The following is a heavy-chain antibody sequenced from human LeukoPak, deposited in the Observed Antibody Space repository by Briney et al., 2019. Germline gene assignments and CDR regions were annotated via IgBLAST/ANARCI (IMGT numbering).Heavy chain of an antibody. Sequence: GGSLRLSCAASGFTVSSNYMSWVRQAPGKGLGWVSVIYRGGSTYYADSVKGRFTISRDNSKNTLYLQMNSLRAEDTAVYYCARFTYYDFWSGYLAFSRYGMDVWGQGTTVTVSS. V-gene: IGHV3-53*01. J-gene: IGHJ6*02. CDR3: ARFTYYDFWSGYLAFSRYGMDV. CDR1: GFTVSSNY. D-gene: IGHD3-3*01. CDR2: IYRGGST.